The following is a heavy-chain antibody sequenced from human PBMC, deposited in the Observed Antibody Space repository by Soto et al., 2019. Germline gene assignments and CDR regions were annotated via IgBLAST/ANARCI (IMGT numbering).Heavy chain of an antibody. V-gene: IGHV3-30*18. D-gene: IGHD6-6*01. Sequence: PGGSLRLSCAVSGFTFSDYGMHWVRQAPGKGLEWVAVMSYAGTYKYYADSVKGRFTISRDLSGNTLFLQMNSLRLEDTAVYFCAKEMYPRTVLDSSSPWGAYWGQGTLVTVSS. J-gene: IGHJ4*02. CDR2: MSYAGTYK. CDR1: GFTFSDYG. CDR3: AKEMYPRTVLDSSSPWGAY.